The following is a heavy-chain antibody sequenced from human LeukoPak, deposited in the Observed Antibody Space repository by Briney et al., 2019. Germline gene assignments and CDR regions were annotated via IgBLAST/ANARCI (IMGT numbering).Heavy chain of an antibody. V-gene: IGHV3-11*04. CDR3: ARRVIADRSAFDI. D-gene: IGHD2-21*01. Sequence: GGSLRLSCAASGFTFSDYYMSWIRQAPGKGLEWVSYISSSGGTIYYADSVKGRFTISRDNAKNSLYLQMNSLRAEDTAVYYCARRVIADRSAFDIWGQGTMVTVSS. CDR1: GFTFSDYY. J-gene: IGHJ3*02. CDR2: ISSSGGTI.